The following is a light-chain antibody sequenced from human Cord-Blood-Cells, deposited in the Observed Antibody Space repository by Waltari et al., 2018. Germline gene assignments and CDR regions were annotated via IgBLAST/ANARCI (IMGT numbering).Light chain of an antibody. CDR2: EGS. Sequence: QSALTQPASVSASPGHSITISCTGTSGDVASYNLVSWYQQHPGKAPKLMIYEGSKRPSGVSNRFSGSKSGNTASMTISGLQAEDEADYYCCSYAGSSTWVFGGGTKLTVL. J-gene: IGLJ3*02. CDR3: CSYAGSSTWV. V-gene: IGLV2-23*01. CDR1: SGDVASYNL.